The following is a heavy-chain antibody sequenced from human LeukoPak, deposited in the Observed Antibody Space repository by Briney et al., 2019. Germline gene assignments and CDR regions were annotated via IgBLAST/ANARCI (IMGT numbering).Heavy chain of an antibody. V-gene: IGHV1-24*01. CDR3: ATRTMIVVVDAFDI. D-gene: IGHD3-22*01. CDR1: GYTLTDLS. CDR2: FDPEDGET. J-gene: IGHJ3*02. Sequence: ASVKVSCTVSGYTLTDLSMHWVRQAPGKGLEWMGGFDPEDGETIYAQKFQGRVTMTEDTSADTAYMEVSSLRSEDTAVYYCATRTMIVVVDAFDIWGQGTMVTVSS.